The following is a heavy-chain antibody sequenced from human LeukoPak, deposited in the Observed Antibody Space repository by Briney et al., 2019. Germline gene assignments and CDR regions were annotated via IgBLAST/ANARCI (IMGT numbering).Heavy chain of an antibody. D-gene: IGHD6-13*01. CDR3: ARWQPVFDP. J-gene: IGHJ5*02. CDR1: GFTFSNYW. V-gene: IGHV3-7*01. CDR2: IKQDGSEK. Sequence: GGSLRLSCAAPGFTFSNYWMSWVRQAPGKGLEWVANIKQDGSEKYYVDSVEGRFAISRDNTQNSLYMQMNSLRVEDTAMYYGARWQPVFDPWGQGTLVTVPA.